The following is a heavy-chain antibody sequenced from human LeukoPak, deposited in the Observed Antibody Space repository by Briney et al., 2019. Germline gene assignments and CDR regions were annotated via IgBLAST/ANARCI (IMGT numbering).Heavy chain of an antibody. V-gene: IGHV4-34*01. CDR3: ARRRCSSTSCYFHRYYFDY. Sequence: SETLSLTCAVYGGSFSGYYWSWIRQPPGKGLGWIGEINHSGSTNYNPSLKSRVTISVDTSKNQFSLKLSSVTAADTAVYYCARRRCSSTSCYFHRYYFDYWGQGTLVTVSS. CDR2: INHSGST. J-gene: IGHJ4*02. D-gene: IGHD2-2*01. CDR1: GGSFSGYY.